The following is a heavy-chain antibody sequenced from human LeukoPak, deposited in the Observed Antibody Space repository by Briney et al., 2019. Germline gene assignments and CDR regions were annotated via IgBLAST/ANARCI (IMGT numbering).Heavy chain of an antibody. CDR2: IYYSGNT. J-gene: IGHJ4*02. Sequence: SETLSLTCTVSGGSIMSGYYYWGWIRQPPGKGLEWIGSIYYSGNTNYNPSLKSRVTISVDTSKNQFSLRLSSVTAADTAVYYCARRYCGGSTCYPYYLDYWGQGTLVTVSS. CDR1: GGSIMSGYYY. CDR3: ARRYCGGSTCYPYYLDY. D-gene: IGHD2-15*01. V-gene: IGHV4-39*07.